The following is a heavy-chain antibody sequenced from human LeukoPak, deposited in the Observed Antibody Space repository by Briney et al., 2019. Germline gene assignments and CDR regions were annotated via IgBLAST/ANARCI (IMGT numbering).Heavy chain of an antibody. D-gene: IGHD3-22*01. CDR2: IYYSGST. J-gene: IGHJ4*02. CDR3: ARDAGDSSGYYIAFYFDY. Sequence: TSETLSLTCTVSGGSISSYYWSWIRQPPGKGLEWIGYIYYSGSTNYNPSLKSRVTISVDTSKNQFSLKLSSVTAADTAVYYCARDAGDSSGYYIAFYFDYWGQGTLVTVSS. V-gene: IGHV4-59*12. CDR1: GGSISSYY.